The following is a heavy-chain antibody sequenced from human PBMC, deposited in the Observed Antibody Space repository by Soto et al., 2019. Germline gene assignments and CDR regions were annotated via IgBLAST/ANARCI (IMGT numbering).Heavy chain of an antibody. CDR1: GFTFSNFD. Sequence: EVQLVESGGGLVQPGGSLRLSCAASGFTFSNFDMHWVRQTTGKGLEWVSAIGTAGDTYYPGSVKGRFIISRENAKNSLYLQMNSLTAGDTAVYYCARAPWSSTFLAAYYFDYWGPGTLVTVSS. CDR2: IGTAGDT. CDR3: ARAPWSSTFLAAYYFDY. D-gene: IGHD6-25*01. J-gene: IGHJ4*02. V-gene: IGHV3-13*01.